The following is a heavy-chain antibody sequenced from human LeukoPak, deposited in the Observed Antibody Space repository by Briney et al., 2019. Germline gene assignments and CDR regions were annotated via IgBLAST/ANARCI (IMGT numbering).Heavy chain of an antibody. D-gene: IGHD3-22*01. CDR1: GYTFTGYY. CDR2: INPNSGGT. CDR3: ARDFRLGNYDSSGYYYGDYYYYGMDV. V-gene: IGHV1-2*02. Sequence: GASVKVSCKASGYTFTGYYMHWVRHAPGQGLEWRGWINPNSGGTNYAQKFQGRVTMTRDTSISTAYMELSRLRSDDTAVYYCARDFRLGNYDSSGYYYGDYYYYGMDVWGQGTTVTVSS. J-gene: IGHJ6*02.